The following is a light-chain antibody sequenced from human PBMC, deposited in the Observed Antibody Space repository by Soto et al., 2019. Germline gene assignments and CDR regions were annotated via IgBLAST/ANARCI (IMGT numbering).Light chain of an antibody. Sequence: QSVLTQPASLSGSPGQSITISCTGTSSDVGSYNLVSWYQQHPGKAPKLMIYEVSKRPSGVSNRFSGSKSGNTASLTISGLQAEEEADYYCCSYAGSSTSLYVFGTGTKVTVL. J-gene: IGLJ1*01. CDR2: EVS. V-gene: IGLV2-23*02. CDR3: CSYAGSSTSLYV. CDR1: SSDVGSYNL.